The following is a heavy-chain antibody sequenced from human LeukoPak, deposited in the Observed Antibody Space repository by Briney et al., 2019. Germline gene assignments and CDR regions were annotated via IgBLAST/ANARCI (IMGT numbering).Heavy chain of an antibody. V-gene: IGHV4-39*02. CDR1: NGYISNSNFY. CDR3: AREDWQRRFDY. D-gene: IGHD6-25*01. CDR2: IFYDGSS. Sequence: PSETLSLTCTVSNGYISNSNFYWGWIRQPPGKGLEWIGSIFYDGSSDYNPSLKSRVTISVDTSKNQFSLQLNSVTPEDTAVYYCAREDWQRRFDYWGQGTLVTVSS. J-gene: IGHJ4*02.